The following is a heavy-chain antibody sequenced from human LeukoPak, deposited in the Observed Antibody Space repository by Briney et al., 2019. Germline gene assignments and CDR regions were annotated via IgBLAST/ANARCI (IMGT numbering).Heavy chain of an antibody. CDR1: GGSISSGTYY. D-gene: IGHD3-9*01. J-gene: IGHJ5*02. CDR2: IYYSGST. CDR3: ARLTGYSSESWFDP. V-gene: IGHV4-39*07. Sequence: PSETLSLTCTVSGGSISSGTYYWGWIRQPPGKGLEWIGSIYYSGSTYYNPSLRSRVTISVDTSKNQFSLRLGSVTAADTAVYYCARLTGYSSESWFDPWGQGTLVTVSS.